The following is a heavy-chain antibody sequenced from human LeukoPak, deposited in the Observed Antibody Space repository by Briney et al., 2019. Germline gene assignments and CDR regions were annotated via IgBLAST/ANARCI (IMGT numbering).Heavy chain of an antibody. CDR1: EFTFSSYA. J-gene: IGHJ4*02. CDR2: IVGSGLTT. V-gene: IGHV3-23*01. CDR3: ANDSTIFGSKTHFDY. Sequence: GGSLRLSCADAEFTFSSYARSWLRQAPGKGLEWVSAIVGSGLTTYYADSVKGRFTISRDNSKNTLYLQMSSLRAEDTAGYYCANDSTIFGSKTHFDYWGQGTLVTVSS. D-gene: IGHD3-3*01.